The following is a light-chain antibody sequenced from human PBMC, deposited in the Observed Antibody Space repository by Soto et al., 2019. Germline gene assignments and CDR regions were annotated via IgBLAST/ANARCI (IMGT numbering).Light chain of an antibody. CDR3: ASWDDSLSETV. J-gene: IGLJ7*01. V-gene: IGLV1-47*01. CDR2: STN. CDR1: NFKVKNNY. Sequence: QSVLTQPPSLSGTPGQRVTISCSGSNFKVKNNYVYWYQQFAGTAPKLLIYSTNRRPSGVPDRCSGSKSGSSASLAISGLRPEDEADYYCASWDDSLSETVFGGGTQLTVL.